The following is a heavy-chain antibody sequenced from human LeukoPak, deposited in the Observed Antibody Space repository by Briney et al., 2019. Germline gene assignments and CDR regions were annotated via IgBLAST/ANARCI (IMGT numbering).Heavy chain of an antibody. V-gene: IGHV1-69*06. CDR1: GGTFSSYA. D-gene: IGHD6-19*01. CDR2: IIPIFGTA. J-gene: IGHJ4*02. CDR3: AREGSSGWLNFDY. Sequence: SVKVSCKASGGTFSSYAISWVRQAPGQGLEWMGGIIPIFGTANYAQKFQGRVTITADKSTSTAYMELSSLRSEDTAVYYCAREGSSGWLNFDYWGQGTLVTVSS.